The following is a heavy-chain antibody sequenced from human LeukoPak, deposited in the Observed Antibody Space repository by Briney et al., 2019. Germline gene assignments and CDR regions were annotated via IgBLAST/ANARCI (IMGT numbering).Heavy chain of an antibody. CDR2: ISGSGGST. J-gene: IGHJ6*03. Sequence: PGGSLRLSCAASGLTFSSYAMSWVRQAPGKGLEWVSDISGSGGSTYYADSVKGRFTISRDNSKNTLYLQMNSLRAEDTAVYYCAKQAGTTSYYYYYMDVWGKGTTVTVSS. D-gene: IGHD6-19*01. CDR1: GLTFSSYA. CDR3: AKQAGTTSYYYYYMDV. V-gene: IGHV3-23*01.